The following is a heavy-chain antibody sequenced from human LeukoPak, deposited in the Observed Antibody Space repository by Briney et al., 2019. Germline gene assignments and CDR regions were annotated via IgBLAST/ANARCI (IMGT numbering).Heavy chain of an antibody. V-gene: IGHV3-23*01. J-gene: IGHJ4*02. D-gene: IGHD3-10*01. Sequence: PGGSLRLSCAASGFTFSSYAMSWVRQAPGKGLEWVSAISGSGGSTYYADSVKGRFTISRDNSKNTLYLQMNSLRAEDTAVYYCAKGSVIPWFGESFDYWGQGTLVTVSS. CDR1: GFTFSSYA. CDR2: ISGSGGST. CDR3: AKGSVIPWFGESFDY.